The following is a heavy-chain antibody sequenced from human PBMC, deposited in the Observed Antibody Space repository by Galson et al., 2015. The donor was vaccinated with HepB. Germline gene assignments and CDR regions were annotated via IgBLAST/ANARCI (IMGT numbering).Heavy chain of an antibody. CDR1: GFTFRNYA. D-gene: IGHD1-26*01. Sequence: SLRLSCAGSGFTFRNYAMHWVRQAPGRGLEWLALISYDGFNQYYAESVKGRFTVSRDNSKNTIYLQINSVRVEDTAVYYCARCGVGSSGILASFDHWGQGTLVTVSS. V-gene: IGHV3-30-3*01. CDR2: ISYDGFNQ. CDR3: ARCGVGSSGILASFDH. J-gene: IGHJ4*02.